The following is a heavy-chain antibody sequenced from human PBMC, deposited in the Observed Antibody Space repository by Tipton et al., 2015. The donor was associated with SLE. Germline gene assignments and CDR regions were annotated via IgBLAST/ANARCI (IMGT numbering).Heavy chain of an antibody. Sequence: TLSLTCSISGDSINNYYWSWIRQPPGKGLEWIGYIYYSGSTNYNSSLNSRVTISVDTSKNQFSLKLSSVTAADTAVYYCAREGYNGAWSGFDYWGQGTLVTVSS. CDR1: GDSINNYY. D-gene: IGHD5-12*01. CDR2: IYYSGST. CDR3: AREGYNGAWSGFDY. J-gene: IGHJ4*02. V-gene: IGHV4-59*01.